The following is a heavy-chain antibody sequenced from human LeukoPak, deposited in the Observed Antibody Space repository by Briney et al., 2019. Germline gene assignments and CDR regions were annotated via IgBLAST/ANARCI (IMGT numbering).Heavy chain of an antibody. V-gene: IGHV1-2*02. CDR1: GYTFSGYY. D-gene: IGHD6-25*01. Sequence: GASVKVSCKASGYTFSGYYMHWVRQAPGQGLEWMGWINPYSGGTNYAQKFQGRVTMTRDTSIRTAYMELSSLRSDDTAVYYCARAQRSPDCWGQGTRVTVSS. CDR3: ARAQRSPDC. CDR2: INPYSGGT. J-gene: IGHJ4*02.